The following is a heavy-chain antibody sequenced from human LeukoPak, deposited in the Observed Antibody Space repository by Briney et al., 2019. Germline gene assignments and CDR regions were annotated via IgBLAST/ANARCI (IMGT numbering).Heavy chain of an antibody. CDR3: ARGAGSGSYYHG. CDR2: INRGGST. CDR1: GGSFSGYY. Sequence: PSETLSLTCAVYGGSFSGYYWGWIRQPPGKGLEWIGEINRGGSTNYNLSLKSRVSISVDTSKNQFSLRLSSVTAADTAVYYCARGAGSGSYYHGWGQGTLVTVSS. D-gene: IGHD3-10*01. J-gene: IGHJ4*02. V-gene: IGHV4-34*01.